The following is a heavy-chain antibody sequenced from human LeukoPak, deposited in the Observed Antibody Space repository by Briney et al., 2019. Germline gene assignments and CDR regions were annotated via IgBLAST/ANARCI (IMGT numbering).Heavy chain of an antibody. CDR2: ISGSSSSI. CDR1: GFTFTTHT. J-gene: IGHJ4*02. Sequence: GGSLRLSCVASGFTFTTHTMHWVRQAPGKGLEWVSFISGSSSSIYYADSVQGRFTISRDNAKNSLYLQMNSLRAEDTAVYYCTRDRTVAHFDCWGQGTLVTVSS. CDR3: TRDRTVAHFDC. D-gene: IGHD4-17*01. V-gene: IGHV3-21*01.